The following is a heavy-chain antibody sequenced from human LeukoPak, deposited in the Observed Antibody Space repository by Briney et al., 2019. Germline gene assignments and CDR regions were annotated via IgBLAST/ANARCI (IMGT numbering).Heavy chain of an antibody. CDR3: AREKYDGKSWDS. CDR2: VNPNSGGT. J-gene: IGHJ4*02. Sequence: ASVKVSCKASGYAFTGYYIHWLRQAPGQGLEWMGRVNPNSGGTNYAQNFQGRVTMTRDTSISTAYMELTRLRSDDTAVYYCAREKYDGKSWDSWGQGTLVTVSS. D-gene: IGHD4-23*01. V-gene: IGHV1-2*06. CDR1: GYAFTGYY.